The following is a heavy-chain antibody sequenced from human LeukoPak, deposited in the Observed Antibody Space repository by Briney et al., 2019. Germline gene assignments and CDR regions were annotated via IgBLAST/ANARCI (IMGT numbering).Heavy chain of an antibody. CDR1: GFTFSSYA. V-gene: IGHV3-33*08. J-gene: IGHJ4*02. CDR2: IWYDGSNK. D-gene: IGHD6-6*01. Sequence: GGSLRLSCAASGFTFSSYAMHWVRQAPGKGLEWVAVIWYDGSNKYYADSVKGRFTISRDNSKNTLYLQMNSLRAEDTAVYYCARGEAPSGFDYWGQGTLVTVSS. CDR3: ARGEAPSGFDY.